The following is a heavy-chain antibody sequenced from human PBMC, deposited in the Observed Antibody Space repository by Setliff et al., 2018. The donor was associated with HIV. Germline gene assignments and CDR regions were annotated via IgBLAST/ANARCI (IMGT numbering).Heavy chain of an antibody. CDR3: ARDNYYDSSGIDY. V-gene: IGHV4-4*07. CDR2: LYVSGST. J-gene: IGHJ4*02. Sequence: SETLSLTCYVTDDPISSYYWSWVRQPAGKGLEWIGRLYVSGSTSYNPSVQSRVTISVDTSKSQFSLKLSSVTAADTAVYYCARDNYYDSSGIDYWGQGTLVTVSS. D-gene: IGHD3-22*01. CDR1: DDPISSYY.